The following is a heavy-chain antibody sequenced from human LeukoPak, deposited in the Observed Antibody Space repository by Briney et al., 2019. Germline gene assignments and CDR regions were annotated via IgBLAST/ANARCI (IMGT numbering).Heavy chain of an antibody. V-gene: IGHV1-69*13. Sequence: SVKVSCKASGYTFTTYGISWVRQAPGQGLEWMGGIIPIFGTANYAQKFQGRVTITADESTSTAYMELSSLRSEDTAVYYCARWIPMMASEGLDPWEHGTLVRVSS. J-gene: IGHJ5*02. CDR2: IIPIFGTA. CDR1: GYTFTTYG. CDR3: ARWIPMMASEGLDP. D-gene: IGHD3-22*01.